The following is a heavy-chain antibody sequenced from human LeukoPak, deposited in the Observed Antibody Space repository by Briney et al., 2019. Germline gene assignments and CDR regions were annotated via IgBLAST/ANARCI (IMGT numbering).Heavy chain of an antibody. CDR3: ARNMVRGVTSYYYYYMDV. J-gene: IGHJ6*03. CDR1: GFSFSSYS. CDR2: ISSDTSTI. D-gene: IGHD3-10*01. V-gene: IGHV3-48*01. Sequence: GGSLRLSCAASGFSFSSYSMNWVRQAPGKGLEWVSYISSDTSTIYYADSVKGRFTISRDNAKKSLYLQMNSLRAEDTAVYYCARNMVRGVTSYYYYYMDVWGKGTTVTISS.